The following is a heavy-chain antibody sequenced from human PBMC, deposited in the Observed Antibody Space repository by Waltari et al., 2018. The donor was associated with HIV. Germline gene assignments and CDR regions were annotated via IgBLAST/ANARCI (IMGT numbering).Heavy chain of an antibody. Sequence: QVQLQQWGAGLLKPSETLSLTCGVYGGSFSVYYWRWIRHPHGKGLEWIGEINHSGSTNYNPSLKSRVTISVDTSKNQFSLKLSSVTAADTAVYYCARVVVVITTDGTDAFDIWGQGTMVTVSS. CDR1: GGSFSVYY. V-gene: IGHV4-34*01. J-gene: IGHJ3*02. D-gene: IGHD3-22*01. CDR3: ARVVVVITTDGTDAFDI. CDR2: INHSGST.